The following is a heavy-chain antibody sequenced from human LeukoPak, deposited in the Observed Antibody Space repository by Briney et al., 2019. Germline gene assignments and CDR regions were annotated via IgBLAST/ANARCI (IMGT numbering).Heavy chain of an antibody. CDR1: GGSISSYY. Sequence: PSETLSLTCTVPGGSISSYYWSWIRQPPGKGLEWIGYIYYSGSTNYNPSLKSRVTISVDTSKNQFSLKLTSVTAADTAVYYCARADSAYDAFHVWGQGTMVTVSS. D-gene: IGHD5-18*01. V-gene: IGHV4-59*01. J-gene: IGHJ3*01. CDR3: ARADSAYDAFHV. CDR2: IYYSGST.